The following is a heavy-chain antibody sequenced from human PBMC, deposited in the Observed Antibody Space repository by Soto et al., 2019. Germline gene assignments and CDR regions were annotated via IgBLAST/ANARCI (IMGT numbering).Heavy chain of an antibody. CDR2: TYYRSKWYN. CDR1: GDSVSSNSVA. CDR3: ARGRFNAFGI. D-gene: IGHD3-3*01. V-gene: IGHV6-1*01. Sequence: QVQLQQSGPGLVKPSQTLSLTSAISGDSVSSNSVAWNWIRKSPSRGLEWLGRTYYRSKWYNDYGVTVKGRITINPDTSKNQFSLQLNSVTPEDTAVYYCARGRFNAFGIWGQGTMVTVSS. J-gene: IGHJ3*02.